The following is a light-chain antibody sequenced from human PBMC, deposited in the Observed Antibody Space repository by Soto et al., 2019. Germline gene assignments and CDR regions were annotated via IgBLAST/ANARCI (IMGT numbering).Light chain of an antibody. J-gene: IGLJ2*01. Sequence: QSALTQPASVSGSPGQSITISCTGTSSDVGGYNYVSWYQQHPGKAPKLMIYDVSNRPSGVSNRFSGSKSGNTASLTISGLQADDDADYYCSSYTSSSDVVFGGGTKLTVL. CDR1: SSDVGGYNY. CDR2: DVS. CDR3: SSYTSSSDVV. V-gene: IGLV2-14*01.